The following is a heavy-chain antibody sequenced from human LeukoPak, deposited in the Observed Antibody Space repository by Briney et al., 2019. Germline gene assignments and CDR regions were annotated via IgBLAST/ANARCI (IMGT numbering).Heavy chain of an antibody. CDR3: ARAYSGRLDV. Sequence: SQTLSVTCAISGDSVSSNSVSWNWIRQSPSRGLEWLGRTYYRSKWHNDYAVSVRSRIDINPDTSKNQFSLQLNSVTPEDAAVYYCARAYSGRLDVWGQGTTVSVSS. D-gene: IGHD6-19*01. CDR2: TYYRSKWHN. V-gene: IGHV6-1*01. CDR1: GDSVSSNSVS. J-gene: IGHJ6*02.